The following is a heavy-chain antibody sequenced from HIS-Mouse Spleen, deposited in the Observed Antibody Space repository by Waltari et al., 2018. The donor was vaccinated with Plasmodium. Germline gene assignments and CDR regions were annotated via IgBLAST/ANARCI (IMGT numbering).Heavy chain of an antibody. V-gene: IGHV4-38-2*02. CDR1: GYSISSGYY. J-gene: IGHJ6*02. CDR3: ARAESSIAARHYYYYGMDV. CDR2: ISHSGST. Sequence: QVQLQESGPGLVKPSETLSLTCTVSGYSISSGYYWGWIRQPPGKGLEWIGSISHSGSTYYNPARKSRVTISVDTSKNQFALKLSSVTAADTAVYYCARAESSIAARHYYYYGMDVWGQGTTVTVSS. D-gene: IGHD6-6*01.